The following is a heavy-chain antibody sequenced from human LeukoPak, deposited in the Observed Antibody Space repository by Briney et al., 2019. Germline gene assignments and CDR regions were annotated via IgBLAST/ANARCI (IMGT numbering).Heavy chain of an antibody. Sequence: SETLSLTCAVYGGSFSGYYWSWIRQPPGKGLEWIGEINHSGSTNYNLSLKSRVTISVDTSKNQFSLKLSSVTAADTAVYYCARGCPRSSWAKNSYYFDYWGQGTLVTVSS. J-gene: IGHJ4*02. D-gene: IGHD6-13*01. CDR3: ARGCPRSSWAKNSYYFDY. CDR1: GGSFSGYY. V-gene: IGHV4-34*01. CDR2: INHSGST.